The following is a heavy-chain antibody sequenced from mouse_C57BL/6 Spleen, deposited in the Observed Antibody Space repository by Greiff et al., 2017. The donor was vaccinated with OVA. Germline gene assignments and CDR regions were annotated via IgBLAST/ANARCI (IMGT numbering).Heavy chain of an antibody. V-gene: IGHV1-82*01. J-gene: IGHJ2*01. CDR3: ARVDYGSSYYFGY. CDR2: IYPGDGDT. CDR1: GYAFSSSW. D-gene: IGHD1-1*01. Sequence: VQLQQSGPELVKPGASVKISCKASGYAFSSSWMNWVKQRPGKGLEWIGRIYPGDGDTNYNGKFKGKATLTADKSSSTAYMQLSSLTSEDSAVYFCARVDYGSSYYFGYWGQGTTLTVSS.